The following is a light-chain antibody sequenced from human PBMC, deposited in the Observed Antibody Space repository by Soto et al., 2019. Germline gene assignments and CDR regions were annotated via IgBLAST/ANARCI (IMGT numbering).Light chain of an antibody. CDR2: EVT. Sequence: QSVLTQPASVSGSPGQSITISCTGTSSDIGGYNSVSWYQQHPGKVPKLMIYEVTYRPSGVSNRFSGSKSGNTASLTISGLQAEDEADYYCSSYTSVTTVVFGGGTKLTVL. CDR1: SSDIGGYNS. J-gene: IGLJ2*01. V-gene: IGLV2-14*01. CDR3: SSYTSVTTVV.